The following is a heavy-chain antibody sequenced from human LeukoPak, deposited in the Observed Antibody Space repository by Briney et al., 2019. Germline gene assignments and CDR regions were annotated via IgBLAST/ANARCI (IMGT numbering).Heavy chain of an antibody. Sequence: GGSLRLSCAASGFTFSSYSMNWVRQAPGKGLEWVSYISSSSSTIYYADSVKGRFTISRDNAKNSLYLQMNSLRAEDTAVYYCARLSIGIAAAGNENYWGQGTLVTVSS. J-gene: IGHJ4*02. CDR2: ISSSSSTI. V-gene: IGHV3-48*04. D-gene: IGHD6-13*01. CDR3: ARLSIGIAAAGNENY. CDR1: GFTFSSYS.